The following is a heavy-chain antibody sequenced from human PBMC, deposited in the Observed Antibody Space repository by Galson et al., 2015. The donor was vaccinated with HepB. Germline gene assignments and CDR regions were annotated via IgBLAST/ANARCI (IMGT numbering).Heavy chain of an antibody. Sequence: SVKVSCKASGYTFTSFDINWVRQAPGQGLEWMGWMNTDNDDTAYAQKFQGRVSMTRNASVNTAYMELSSLRSEDTAVYYCAREDRDSRPTFDYWGRGTLVTVSS. CDR2: MNTDNDDT. J-gene: IGHJ4*02. CDR3: AREDRDSRPTFDY. D-gene: IGHD3-22*01. V-gene: IGHV1-8*01. CDR1: GYTFTSFD.